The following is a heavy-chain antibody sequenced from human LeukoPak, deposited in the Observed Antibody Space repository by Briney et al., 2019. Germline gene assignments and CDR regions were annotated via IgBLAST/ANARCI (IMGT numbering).Heavy chain of an antibody. CDR3: ARDYYYSGSGGYDY. D-gene: IGHD3-10*01. CDR1: GFTFSSYA. Sequence: QPGGSLRPSCAASGFTFSSYAMSWVHQAPGKGLEWVSAISGNDGTTYYADSVRGRFTISRDNAKNTLYLQMNSLRAEDTAVYHCARDYYYSGSGGYDYWGQGTLGTVSS. V-gene: IGHV3-23*01. CDR2: ISGNDGTT. J-gene: IGHJ4*02.